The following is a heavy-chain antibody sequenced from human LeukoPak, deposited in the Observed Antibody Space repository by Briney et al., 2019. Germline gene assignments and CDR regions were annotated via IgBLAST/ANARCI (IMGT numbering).Heavy chain of an antibody. CDR2: IKQDGSEK. D-gene: IGHD3-10*01. J-gene: IGHJ4*02. Sequence: GGSLRLSCAASGFTFSSYWMSWVRQAPGKGLEWVANIKQDGSEKYYVDSVKGRFTISRDNAKNSLYLQMNSLRAEDTAVYYCARGWGVRGVIPNDYWGQGTLVTVSS. CDR1: GFTFSSYW. V-gene: IGHV3-7*04. CDR3: ARGWGVRGVIPNDY.